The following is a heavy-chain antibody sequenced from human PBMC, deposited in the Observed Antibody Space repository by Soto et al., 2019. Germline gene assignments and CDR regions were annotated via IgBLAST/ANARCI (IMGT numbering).Heavy chain of an antibody. V-gene: IGHV4-34*01. J-gene: IGHJ5*02. CDR2: INHSGST. Sequence: QVQLQQWGAGLLKPSETLSLTCAVYGGSFSGYYWSWIRQPPGKGLEWIGEINHSGSTNYNPSLKSRVTISVDTSKNQFSLKLSSVTAADTAVYYCASWEGNNWFDPWGRGTLVTVSS. D-gene: IGHD1-26*01. CDR3: ASWEGNNWFDP. CDR1: GGSFSGYY.